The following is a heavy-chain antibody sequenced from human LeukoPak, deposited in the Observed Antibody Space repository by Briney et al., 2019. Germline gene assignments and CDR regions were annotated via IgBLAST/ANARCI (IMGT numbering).Heavy chain of an antibody. D-gene: IGHD3-10*01. CDR3: ARGEYYYGSGSYSHAFDI. J-gene: IGHJ3*02. CDR1: GGSISSYY. CDR2: IYYSGST. V-gene: IGHV4-59*01. Sequence: PSETLSLTCTVSGGSISSYYWSWIRQPPGKGLEWIGYIYYSGSTNYNPSLKSRVTISVDTSKNQFSLKLSSVTAADTAVYYCARGEYYYGSGSYSHAFDIWGQGTMVTVSS.